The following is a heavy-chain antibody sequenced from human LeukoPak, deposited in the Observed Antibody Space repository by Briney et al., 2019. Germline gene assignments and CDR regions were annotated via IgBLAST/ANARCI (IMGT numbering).Heavy chain of an antibody. CDR3: AKEGRLRLGELSLLGNY. CDR2: ISGSGGST. J-gene: IGHJ4*02. V-gene: IGHV3-23*01. CDR1: GFTFSSYG. Sequence: GGSLRLSCAASGFTFSSYGMSWVRQAPGKGLEWVSAISGSGGSTYHADSVKGRFTISRDNSKNTLYLLMNSLRAEDTAVYYSAKEGRLRLGELSLLGNYWGQGTLVTVSS. D-gene: IGHD3-16*02.